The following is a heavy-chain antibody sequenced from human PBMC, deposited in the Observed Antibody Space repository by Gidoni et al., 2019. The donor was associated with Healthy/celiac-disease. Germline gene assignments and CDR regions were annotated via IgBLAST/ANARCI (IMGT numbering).Heavy chain of an antibody. J-gene: IGHJ4*02. CDR1: GFTFSSYA. CDR2: ISYDGSNK. CDR3: ARGRTYCGGDCPGGYFDY. D-gene: IGHD2-21*02. V-gene: IGHV3-30-3*01. Sequence: QVQLVESGGGVVQPGRSLRLSCAASGFTFSSYAMHWVRQAPGKGLEWVAVISYDGSNKYYADSVKGRFTISRDNSKNTLYLQMNSLRAEDTAVYYCARGRTYCGGDCPGGYFDYWGQGTLVTVSS.